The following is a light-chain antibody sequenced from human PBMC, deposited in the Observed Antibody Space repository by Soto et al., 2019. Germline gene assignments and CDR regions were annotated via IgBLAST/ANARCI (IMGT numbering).Light chain of an antibody. CDR3: QQYSISRT. CDR1: RSVSSNY. Sequence: IVFTQSPGTLSLSPGERATLSCRASRSVSSNYLAWYQQKPGQAPRLLMYDASSRATGIPDRFSGSGSGTEFPLTISRMEPEDFAVYYCQQYSISRTFGQGTKVDI. J-gene: IGKJ1*01. CDR2: DAS. V-gene: IGKV3-20*01.